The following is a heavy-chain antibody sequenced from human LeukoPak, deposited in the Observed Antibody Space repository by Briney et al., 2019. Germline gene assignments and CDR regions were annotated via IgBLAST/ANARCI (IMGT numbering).Heavy chain of an antibody. CDR3: ARALGSIPRTTRDY. V-gene: IGHV3-74*01. CDR2: INSDGSST. J-gene: IGHJ4*02. CDR1: GFTVSSYW. Sequence: GGSLRLSCAASGFTVSSYWMHWVRQAPGKGLVWVSRINSDGSSTSYADSVKGRFTISRDNAKSRLYLQMTSLRAEAPAVYSCARALGSIPRTTRDYSGQGTLVTVSS. D-gene: IGHD1-20*01.